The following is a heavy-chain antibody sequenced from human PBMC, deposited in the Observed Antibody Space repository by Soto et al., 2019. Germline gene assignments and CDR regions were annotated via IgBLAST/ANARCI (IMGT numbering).Heavy chain of an antibody. V-gene: IGHV4-34*01. CDR1: GGSFSGYY. CDR2: INHSGST. J-gene: IGHJ6*02. Sequence: QVQLQQGGAGLLKPSETLSLTCAVYGGSFSGYYWSWIRQPPGKGLEWIGEINHSGSTNYNPSLKSRVTISVDTSKNQFSLKLSSVTAADTAVYYCARDQYSSSSGMDVWGQGTPVTVSS. D-gene: IGHD6-6*01. CDR3: ARDQYSSSSGMDV.